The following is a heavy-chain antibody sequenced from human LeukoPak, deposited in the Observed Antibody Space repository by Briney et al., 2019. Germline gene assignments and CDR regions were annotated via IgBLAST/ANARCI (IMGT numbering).Heavy chain of an antibody. D-gene: IGHD3-22*01. V-gene: IGHV1-18*04. CDR1: GYTFTGYY. J-gene: IGHJ4*02. Sequence: ASVKVSCKASGYTFTGYYMHWVRQAPGQGLEWMGWISAYNGNTNYAQKLQGRVTMTTDTSTSTAYMELRSLRSDDTAVYYCARGHGDKYYYDSSGYTVDYWGQGTLVTVSS. CDR3: ARGHGDKYYYDSSGYTVDY. CDR2: ISAYNGNT.